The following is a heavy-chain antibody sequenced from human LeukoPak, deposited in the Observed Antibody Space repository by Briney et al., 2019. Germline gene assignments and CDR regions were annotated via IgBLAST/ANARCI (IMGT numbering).Heavy chain of an antibody. V-gene: IGHV4-59*08. CDR1: GGSISSSY. J-gene: IGHJ4*02. CDR2: IYYSGTT. CDR3: ASARLGIFYFDP. Sequence: PSETLSLTCTVSGGSISSSYWSWIRQSPGKGLEWIGYIYYSGTTYCNPSLKSRVVVSANTSKNQFSLKLSSVTAADTAVYFCASARLGIFYFDPWGQRPLVTVSS. D-gene: IGHD3-22*01.